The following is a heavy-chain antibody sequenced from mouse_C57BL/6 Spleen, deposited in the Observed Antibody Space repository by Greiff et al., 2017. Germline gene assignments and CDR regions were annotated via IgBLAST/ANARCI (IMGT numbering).Heavy chain of an antibody. Sequence: QVQLQQSGAELVKPGASVKLSCKASGYTFTSYWMQWVKQRPGQGLEWIGEIDPSDSYTNYNQKFKGKATLTVDTSSSTAYMQLSSLTSEDSAVYYCARATTVVHAMDYWGQGTSVTVSS. CDR2: IDPSDSYT. J-gene: IGHJ4*01. CDR1: GYTFTSYW. CDR3: ARATTVVHAMDY. D-gene: IGHD1-1*01. V-gene: IGHV1-50*01.